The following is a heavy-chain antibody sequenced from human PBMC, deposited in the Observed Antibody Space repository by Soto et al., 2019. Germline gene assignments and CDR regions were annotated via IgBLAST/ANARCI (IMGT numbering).Heavy chain of an antibody. J-gene: IGHJ4*02. V-gene: IGHV1-18*01. CDR1: GYTKHNYG. D-gene: IGHD1-26*01. CDR2: ISGYNGNT. CDR3: ARGSESFDL. Sequence: ASVKVSCKDSGYTKHNYGSSWVRQVPGQGLEWMGWISGYNGNTNYAPKIQGRVTVTRDTSTATAYMELRSLRSDDTAIYYCARGSESFDLWGQGTLVTVSS.